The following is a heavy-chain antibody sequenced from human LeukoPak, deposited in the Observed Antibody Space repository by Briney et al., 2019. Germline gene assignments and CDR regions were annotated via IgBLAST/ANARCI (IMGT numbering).Heavy chain of an antibody. V-gene: IGHV1-24*01. J-gene: IGHJ3*02. CDR1: GYTLTELS. Sequence: ASVKVSCKVSGYTLTELSMHWVRQAPGKGLEWMGGFGPEDGETIYAQKFQGRVTMTEDTSTDTAYMELSSLRSEDTAVYYCASHDYGGNSEGDAFDIWGQGTMVTVSS. CDR2: FGPEDGET. CDR3: ASHDYGGNSEGDAFDI. D-gene: IGHD4-23*01.